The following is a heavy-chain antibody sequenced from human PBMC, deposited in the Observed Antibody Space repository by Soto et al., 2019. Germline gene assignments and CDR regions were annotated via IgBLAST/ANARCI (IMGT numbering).Heavy chain of an antibody. V-gene: IGHV3-30-3*01. CDR3: AGSISGWYAEVSYYGMDV. J-gene: IGHJ6*02. CDR1: GFTFSSYA. D-gene: IGHD6-19*01. Sequence: GGSLRLSCGASGFTFSSYAMHWVRQAPGKGLEWVAVISYDGSNKYYADSVKGRFTISRDNSKNTLYLQMNSLRAEDTAVYYCAGSISGWYAEVSYYGMDVWGQGTTVTVSS. CDR2: ISYDGSNK.